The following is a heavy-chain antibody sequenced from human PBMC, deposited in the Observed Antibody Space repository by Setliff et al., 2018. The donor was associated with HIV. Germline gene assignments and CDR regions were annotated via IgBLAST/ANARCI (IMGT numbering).Heavy chain of an antibody. CDR1: GGSISSNNYY. CDR3: ARHRVRDSWRGLGGTSDY. V-gene: IGHV4-39*01. D-gene: IGHD3-3*01. Sequence: PSETLSLTCTVSGGSISSNNYYWGWIRQPPGKGLEWIGSIYYSGSTYYNPSLKSRVTISVDTSKNHFSLKLRSVTAADTAMYYCARHRVRDSWRGLGGTSDYWGQGTRVTVSS. CDR2: IYYSGST. J-gene: IGHJ4*02.